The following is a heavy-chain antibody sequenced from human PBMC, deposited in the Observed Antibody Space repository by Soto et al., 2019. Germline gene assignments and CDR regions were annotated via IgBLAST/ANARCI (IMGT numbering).Heavy chain of an antibody. Sequence: PSETLSLTCTVSGYSINSDDYWGWIRQPPGKGLEWIASIYHSVSTFYNPSLRSRVTISIDTSKNQFSLILNSVTAADTAVYYCARVGPWVPYYYDSSPYTFENWFDPWGQGTLVTVSS. CDR1: GYSINSDDY. CDR3: ARVGPWVPYYYDSSPYTFENWFDP. J-gene: IGHJ5*02. D-gene: IGHD3-22*01. V-gene: IGHV4-38-2*02. CDR2: IYHSVST.